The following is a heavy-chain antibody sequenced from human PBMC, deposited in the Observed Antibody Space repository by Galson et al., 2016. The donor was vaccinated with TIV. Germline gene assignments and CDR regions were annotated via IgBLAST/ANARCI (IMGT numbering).Heavy chain of an antibody. CDR2: IIPLFGTI. J-gene: IGHJ6*02. V-gene: IGHV1-69*13. CDR3: ASDRNTALDTYHQYYGMDV. D-gene: IGHD5-18*01. Sequence: SVKVSCKASGGTFSTYVFNWVRLVPGQGLEWMGGIIPLFGTIDYAQKFQGRVTITADESSTTVYMELNSLRSGDTAVYYCASDRNTALDTYHQYYGMDVWGQGTTVTVSS. CDR1: GGTFSTYV.